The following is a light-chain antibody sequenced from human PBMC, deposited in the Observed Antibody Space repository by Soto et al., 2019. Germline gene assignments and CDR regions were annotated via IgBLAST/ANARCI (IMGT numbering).Light chain of an antibody. CDR2: EVS. CDR3: TTFARGRIYV. J-gene: IGLJ1*01. V-gene: IGLV2-14*01. CDR1: SSDIGPYDY. Sequence: QSALTHPASVSGSPGQSITISCSGASSDIGPYDYVSWYQHHPGRAPKLLIYEVSNRPSGVSYRFSGSKSGNTASLTISGLQAEDEGDYYCTTFARGRIYVFGSGTKVTVL.